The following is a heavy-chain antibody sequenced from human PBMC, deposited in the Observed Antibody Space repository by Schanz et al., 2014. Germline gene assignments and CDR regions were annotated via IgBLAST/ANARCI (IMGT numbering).Heavy chain of an antibody. V-gene: IGHV3-48*01. Sequence: EVQLVESGGGLIQPGGSLRLSCAASGFGFSSYSMNWVRQAPGKGLEWVSYISGISRTIYYADSMKGRFTVSRDNAENALYLQMNSLRAEDTGLYFCARGGSGSHYHLDYWGQGTLVTVSS. CDR2: ISGISRTI. CDR1: GFGFSSYS. D-gene: IGHD1-26*01. CDR3: ARGGSGSHYHLDY. J-gene: IGHJ4*02.